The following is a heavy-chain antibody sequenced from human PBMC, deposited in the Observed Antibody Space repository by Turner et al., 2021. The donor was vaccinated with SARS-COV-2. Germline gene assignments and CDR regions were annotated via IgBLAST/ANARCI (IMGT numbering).Heavy chain of an antibody. J-gene: IGHJ5*02. D-gene: IGHD3-16*01. V-gene: IGHV3-9*01. CDR2: ITYNSSTV. CDR1: GFTFNDYA. Sequence: VQLVESGGGLVLPGSSLRRACVASGFTFNDYAMHWFRQAAEEVVEWVSGITYNSSTVSDADSVNRLIIISRDYNKNSLYLLMSSLTADNTVFYYCANNPNKWLRLGGYNWFDPWGQGTLVTVSS. CDR3: ANNPNKWLRLGGYNWFDP.